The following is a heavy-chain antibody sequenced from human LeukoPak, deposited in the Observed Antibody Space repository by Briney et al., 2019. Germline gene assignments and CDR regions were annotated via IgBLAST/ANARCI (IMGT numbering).Heavy chain of an antibody. D-gene: IGHD2-2*01. CDR3: ARTRENCSSTSCYRGYFDY. J-gene: IGHJ4*02. Sequence: PSETLSLTCTVSGGSISSYYWSWIRQPPGKGLEWIGYIYYSGSTNYNPSLKSRVTISVDTSKNQFSLKLSSVTAADTAVYYCARTRENCSSTSCYRGYFDYWGQGTLVTVSS. CDR1: GGSISSYY. CDR2: IYYSGST. V-gene: IGHV4-59*08.